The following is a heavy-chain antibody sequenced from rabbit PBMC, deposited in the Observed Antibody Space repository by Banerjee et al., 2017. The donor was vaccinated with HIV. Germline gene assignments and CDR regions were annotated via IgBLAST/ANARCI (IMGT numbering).Heavy chain of an antibody. CDR3: ARDDYGVMWLDL. CDR2: IDTGSGST. D-gene: IGHD2-1*01. J-gene: IGHJ6*01. CDR1: GFDFSSNA. Sequence: QEQLQESVGGLFQPGGSLTLTCKASGFDFSSNAMCWVRQAPGEGLEWIGCIDTGSGSTVYATWVNGRFTISKTSSTTVTLQMTTVTAADTATYFCARDDYGVMWLDLWGPGTLVTVS. V-gene: IGHV1S47*01.